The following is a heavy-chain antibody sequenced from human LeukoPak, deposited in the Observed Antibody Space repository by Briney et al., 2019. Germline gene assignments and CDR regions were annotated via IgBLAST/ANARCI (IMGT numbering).Heavy chain of an antibody. CDR1: GFAFNTYA. D-gene: IGHD2-21*02. Sequence: GGSLRLSCAASGFAFNTYAMSWVRQAPGKGLEGVSVSSGSGDSIFYADSVKGRFTISRDNSRSTLYLQMNSLRVEDTAVYYCTKLGLLAYCGGDCRGMDVWGQGTTVTVSS. J-gene: IGHJ6*02. CDR2: SSGSGDSI. CDR3: TKLGLLAYCGGDCRGMDV. V-gene: IGHV3-23*01.